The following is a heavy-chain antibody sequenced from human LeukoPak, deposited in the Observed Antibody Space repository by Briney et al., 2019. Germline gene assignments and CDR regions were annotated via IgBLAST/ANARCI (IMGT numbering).Heavy chain of an antibody. D-gene: IGHD5-12*01. CDR1: GGSVSSGSHY. Sequence: SETLSLTCTVSGGSVSSGSHYWSWIRQPPGKGLEWIGYIYYSGSTNYNPSLKSRVTISVDTSKNQFSLKLSSVTAADTAVYYCARDRRGYDWDFDYWGQGTLVTVSS. CDR2: IYYSGST. J-gene: IGHJ4*02. CDR3: ARDRRGYDWDFDY. V-gene: IGHV4-61*01.